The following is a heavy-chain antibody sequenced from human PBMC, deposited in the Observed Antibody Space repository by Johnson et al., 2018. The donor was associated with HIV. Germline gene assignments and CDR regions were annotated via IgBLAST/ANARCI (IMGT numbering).Heavy chain of an antibody. Sequence: VQLVESGGGVVRPGGSLRLSCAASGFIFDDHGMTWVRQAPGKGLEWVSGINGNGGSIGYADSVKGRFTISRDKAKNSLYLQMNSLRGEDTALYYCARARVQLTRVYDAFYIWCQGTMVTFSS. CDR3: ARARVQLTRVYDAFYI. V-gene: IGHV3-20*04. CDR2: INGNGGSI. D-gene: IGHD6-13*01. CDR1: GFIFDDHG. J-gene: IGHJ3*02.